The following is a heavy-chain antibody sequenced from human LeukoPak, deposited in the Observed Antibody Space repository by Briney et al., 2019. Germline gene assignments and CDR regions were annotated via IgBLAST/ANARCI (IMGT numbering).Heavy chain of an antibody. Sequence: SETLSLTCAVYGGSFSGYYWSWIRQPPGKGLEWIGEINHSGSTNYNPSLKSRVTISVDTSKNQFSLKLSSVTAADTAVYYCARQTGSGMVILPGGQGTLVTVSS. J-gene: IGHJ4*02. CDR1: GGSFSGYY. D-gene: IGHD3-3*01. CDR2: INHSGST. CDR3: ARQTGSGMVILP. V-gene: IGHV4-34*01.